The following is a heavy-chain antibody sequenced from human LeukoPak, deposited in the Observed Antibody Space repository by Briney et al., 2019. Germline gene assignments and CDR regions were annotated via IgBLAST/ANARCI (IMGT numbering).Heavy chain of an antibody. V-gene: IGHV3-7*03. CDR3: ARDRAAAGPLRFYYYYMDV. CDR2: IKQDGSEK. Sequence: PGGSLRLSCAASGFTFSGYWMNCVRQAPGKGLEWVANIKQDGSEKYYVDSVKGRFTISRDNAKNSLYLQMNSLRSEDTAVYYCARDRAAAGPLRFYYYYMDVWGKGTTVTVSS. J-gene: IGHJ6*03. CDR1: GFTFSGYW. D-gene: IGHD6-13*01.